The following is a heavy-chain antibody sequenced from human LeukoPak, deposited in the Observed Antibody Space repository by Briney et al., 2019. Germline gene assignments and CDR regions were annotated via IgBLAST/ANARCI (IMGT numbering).Heavy chain of an antibody. CDR3: AKVRGFTMRGAFQVY. D-gene: IGHD3-22*01. V-gene: IGHV3-53*01. CDR2: IYSGGST. J-gene: IGHJ4*02. Sequence: PGGSLRLSCAASGFTVSSNYMSWVRQAPGKGLEWVSVIYSGGSTYYADSVKGRFTISRDNSKNTLYLQMNSLRAEDTAVYYCAKVRGFTMRGAFQVYWGQGTLVTVSS. CDR1: GFTVSSNY.